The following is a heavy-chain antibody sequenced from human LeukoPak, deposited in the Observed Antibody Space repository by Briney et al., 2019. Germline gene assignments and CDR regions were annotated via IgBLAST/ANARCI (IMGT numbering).Heavy chain of an antibody. CDR1: GGSFSGYY. J-gene: IGHJ4*02. D-gene: IGHD3-22*01. V-gene: IGHV4-34*01. CDR2: INHSGST. CDR3: ARVTGYIVEDYFDY. Sequence: SETLSLTCAVYGGSFSGYYWSWIRQPPGKGLEWIGEINHSGSTNYNPSLKSRVTISVDTSKNQFSLGLSSVTAADTAVYYCARVTGYIVEDYFDYWGQGTLVTVSS.